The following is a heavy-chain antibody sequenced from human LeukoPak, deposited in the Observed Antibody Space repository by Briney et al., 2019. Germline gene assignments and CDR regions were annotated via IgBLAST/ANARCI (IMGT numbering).Heavy chain of an antibody. V-gene: IGHV4-59*08. CDR3: ARSKTYRSTWNSDY. J-gene: IGHJ4*02. Sequence: SETLSLTCTVSGGSISPYYWSWIRQPPGKGLEWIGYISYGGTTNYNPSLKSRLTILLDTSKNQFSLKLSSVTAADTAVYYCARSKTYRSTWNSDYWGQGTLVTVSS. D-gene: IGHD6-13*01. CDR2: ISYGGTT. CDR1: GGSISPYY.